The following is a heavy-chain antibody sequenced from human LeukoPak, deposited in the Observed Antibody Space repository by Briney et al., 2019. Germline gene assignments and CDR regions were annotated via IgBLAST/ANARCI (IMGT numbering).Heavy chain of an antibody. D-gene: IGHD3-22*01. CDR3: VRGYDSTPSYYFDY. J-gene: IGHJ4*02. CDR1: GGSISSYY. CDR2: IYTSGST. Sequence: SETLSLTCTVSGGSISSYYWSWIRQPAGKGLEWIGRIYTSGSTNYNASLKSRVSMSVDTSKNQFSLKLSSVTAADTAVYYCVRGYDSTPSYYFDYWGQGTLVTVSS. V-gene: IGHV4-4*07.